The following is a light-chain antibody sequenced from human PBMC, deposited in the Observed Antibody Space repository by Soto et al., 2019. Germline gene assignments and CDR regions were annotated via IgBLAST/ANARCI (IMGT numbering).Light chain of an antibody. V-gene: IGKV1-5*01. Sequence: DIQMPQSPSTLSASVGDRVTITCRASQSISSWLAWYQQKPGKAPKLLIYDASSLESGVPSRFSGSGSGTEFTLNISSLQPDDFATYCCQQYNSYPWTFGQGTKVEIK. J-gene: IGKJ1*01. CDR2: DAS. CDR1: QSISSW. CDR3: QQYNSYPWT.